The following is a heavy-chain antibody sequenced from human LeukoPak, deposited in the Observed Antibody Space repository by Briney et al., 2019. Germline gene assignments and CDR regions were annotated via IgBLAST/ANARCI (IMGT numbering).Heavy chain of an antibody. CDR3: ARDLGYCSSTSCYSHFDY. J-gene: IGHJ4*02. CDR2: INPNNGGT. Sequence: GASVKVSCKASGYTFTGYYIHWVRQAPGQGLEWMGRINPNNGGTNYAQKFQGRVTMTRDTSISTAYMELSRLRSDDTAVYYCARDLGYCSSTSCYSHFDYWGQGTLVTVSS. CDR1: GYTFTGYY. V-gene: IGHV1-2*06. D-gene: IGHD2-2*01.